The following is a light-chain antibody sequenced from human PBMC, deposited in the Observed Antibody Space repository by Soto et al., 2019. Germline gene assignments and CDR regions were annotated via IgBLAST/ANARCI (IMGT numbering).Light chain of an antibody. CDR3: QQRSNWPRTIT. V-gene: IGKV3-11*01. J-gene: IGKJ5*01. CDR1: QSVSSY. CDR2: DAS. Sequence: EIVLTQSPATLSLSPGERATHSCRASQSVSSYLAWYQQKPGQAPRLLIYDASNRATGIPARFSGSGSGTDFTLTISSLEPEDFAVYYCQQRSNWPRTITFGQGTRLEIK.